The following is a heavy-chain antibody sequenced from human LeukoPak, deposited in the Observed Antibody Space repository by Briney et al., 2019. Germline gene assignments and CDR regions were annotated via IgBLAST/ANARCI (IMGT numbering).Heavy chain of an antibody. CDR1: GGSISSSSYY. V-gene: IGHV4-39*01. CDR2: SYYTGST. D-gene: IGHD3-16*01. CDR3: ARRGYFDN. J-gene: IGHJ4*02. Sequence: SETLSLTCSVSGGSISSSSYYWGWIRQPPGKGLEWIGSSYYTGSTYYNASLKSRVTISVDTSKNQFSLKLSSVTAADTAVYYCARRGYFDNWGQGILVTVSS.